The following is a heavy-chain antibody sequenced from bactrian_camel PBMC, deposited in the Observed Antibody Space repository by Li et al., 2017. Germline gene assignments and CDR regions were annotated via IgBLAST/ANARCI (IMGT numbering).Heavy chain of an antibody. V-gene: IGHV3S60*01. J-gene: IGHJ4*01. CDR1: GSTRRFWI. Sequence: HVQLVESGGGLVQAGGSLRLSCEEGSTRRFWIMAWFRQAPGKEREEVAGVTGGNSYYTDSVKGRFTMSRDNAKNTLYLQMNSLKTEDTAVYYCTTGGHHGPYNYWGQGTQVTVS. CDR3: TTGGHHGPYNY. CDR2: VTGGNS. D-gene: IGHD7*01.